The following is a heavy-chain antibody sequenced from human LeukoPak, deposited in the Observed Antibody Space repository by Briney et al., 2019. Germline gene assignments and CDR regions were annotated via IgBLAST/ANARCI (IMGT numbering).Heavy chain of an antibody. V-gene: IGHV4-34*01. CDR2: INHSGST. CDR3: ARDETYYYYGMDV. Sequence: KPSETLSLTCAVYGGSFSGYYWSWIRQPPGKGLEWIGEINHSGSTNYNPSLKSRVTISVDTSKNQFSLKLSSVTAADTAVYYCARDETYYYYGMDVWGQGTTVTVSS. CDR1: GGSFSGYY. J-gene: IGHJ6*02.